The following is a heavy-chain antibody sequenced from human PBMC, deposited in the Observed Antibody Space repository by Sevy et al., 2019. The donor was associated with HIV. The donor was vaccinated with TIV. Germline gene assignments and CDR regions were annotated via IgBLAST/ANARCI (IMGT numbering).Heavy chain of an antibody. D-gene: IGHD5-18*01. CDR2: INGIGGST. CDR1: GFTFSSYA. V-gene: IGHV3-23*01. Sequence: GGSLRLSCAASGFTFSSYAMSWVRQAPGKGLEWVSAINGIGGSTYYADSVKGRFTISRDNSKNTLYLQMNSLRAEDTAVFYCAKGAGIQIWSNFDYWGQGTLVTVSS. CDR3: AKGAGIQIWSNFDY. J-gene: IGHJ4*02.